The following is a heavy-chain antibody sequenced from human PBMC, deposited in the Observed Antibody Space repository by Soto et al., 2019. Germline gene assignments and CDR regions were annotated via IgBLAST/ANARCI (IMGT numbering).Heavy chain of an antibody. V-gene: IGHV3-30-3*01. D-gene: IGHD4-17*01. CDR2: ISYDGSNK. J-gene: IGHJ4*02. CDR1: GFTFSSYA. CDR3: ARDHDYGDFYFDY. Sequence: GGSLRLSCAASGFTFSSYAMHWVRQAPGKGLEWVAVISYDGSNKYYADSVKGRFTISRDNSKNTLYLQMNSLRAEDTAVYYCARDHDYGDFYFDYWGQGTLVTVS.